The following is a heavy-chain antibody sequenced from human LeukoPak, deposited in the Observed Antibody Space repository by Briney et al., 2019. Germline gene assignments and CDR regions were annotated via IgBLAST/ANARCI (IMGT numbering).Heavy chain of an antibody. V-gene: IGHV3-73*01. J-gene: IGHJ4*02. D-gene: IGHD3-10*01. CDR2: IRSKANSYAT. CDR3: TRHSKEDDAYGSGSYYHPPSFDY. Sequence: GGSLRLSCAASGFTFSGSAMHWVRQASGKGLERVGRIRSKANSYATAYAASVKGRFTISRDDSKNTAYLQMNSLKTEDTAVYYCTRHSKEDDAYGSGSYYHPPSFDYWGQGTLVTVSS. CDR1: GFTFSGSA.